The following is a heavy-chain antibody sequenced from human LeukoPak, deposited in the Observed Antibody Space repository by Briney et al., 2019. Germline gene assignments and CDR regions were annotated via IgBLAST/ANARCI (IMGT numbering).Heavy chain of an antibody. Sequence: PGGSLRLSCAASGFSVSSIYMSWVRQAPGKGLEWVSVLYRGGSTIYADSVRGRFTISRDRDNSTLYLQMNDLRAEDTAVHYCVRDYFTDTDGYYEHYLDIWGQGTLVTVSS. V-gene: IGHV3-53*01. J-gene: IGHJ4*02. CDR1: GFSVSSIY. D-gene: IGHD3-22*01. CDR3: VRDYFTDTDGYYEHYLDI. CDR2: LYRGGST.